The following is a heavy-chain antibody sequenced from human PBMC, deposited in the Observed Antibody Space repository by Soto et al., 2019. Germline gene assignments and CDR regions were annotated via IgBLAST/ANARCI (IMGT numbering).Heavy chain of an antibody. V-gene: IGHV1-2*04. CDR3: AIDLGYCSGGSCSHQPWFDP. J-gene: IGHJ5*02. CDR2: INPNSGGT. Sequence: ASVKVSYKASGYTFTGYYMHWVRRAPGQGLEWMGWINPNSGGTNYAQKFQGWVTMTRDTSISTAYMELSRLRSDDTAAYYCAIDLGYCSGGSCSHQPWFDPWGQGTLVTVSS. CDR1: GYTFTGYY. D-gene: IGHD2-15*01.